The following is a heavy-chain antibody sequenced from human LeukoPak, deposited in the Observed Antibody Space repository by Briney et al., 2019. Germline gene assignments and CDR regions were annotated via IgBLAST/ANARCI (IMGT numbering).Heavy chain of an antibody. CDR2: INPNSGGT. Sequence: ASAKVSCKASGYTFTGYYMHWVRQAPGQGLEWMGWINPNSGGTNYAQKFQGRVTTTRDTSISTAYMELSRLRSDDTAVYYCARDQGSCSGGSCLYYFDYWGQGTLVTVSS. J-gene: IGHJ4*02. CDR1: GYTFTGYY. CDR3: ARDQGSCSGGSCLYYFDY. D-gene: IGHD2-15*01. V-gene: IGHV1-2*02.